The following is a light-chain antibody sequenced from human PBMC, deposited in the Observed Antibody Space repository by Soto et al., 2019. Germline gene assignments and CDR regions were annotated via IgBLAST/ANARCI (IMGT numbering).Light chain of an antibody. V-gene: IGKV1-5*01. Sequence: DIQVTQSPSTLSASVGDRCTITCRASQPISTWLAWYQEKPGKAPKLLIYDASSLEGGVPSRFSGSGSGTEFTLTIASLQPDDFATYYCQQYETFSGTFGPGTKVDIK. CDR2: DAS. CDR3: QQYETFSGT. CDR1: QPISTW. J-gene: IGKJ1*01.